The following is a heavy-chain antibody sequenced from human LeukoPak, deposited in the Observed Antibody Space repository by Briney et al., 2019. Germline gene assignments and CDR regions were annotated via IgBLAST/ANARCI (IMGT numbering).Heavy chain of an antibody. CDR2: IDSDGSTT. CDR1: GFTFSDYW. CDR3: ASGYYSTSEGGNGY. J-gene: IGHJ4*02. D-gene: IGHD2/OR15-2a*01. Sequence: GGSLRLSCAASGFTFSDYWMHWVRQAPGKGVVWVSRIDSDGSTTNYADSVKGRFTISRDNAKNTLYLQMNRLRAEDTAVYYCASGYYSTSEGGNGYWGQGTLVTVSS. V-gene: IGHV3-74*01.